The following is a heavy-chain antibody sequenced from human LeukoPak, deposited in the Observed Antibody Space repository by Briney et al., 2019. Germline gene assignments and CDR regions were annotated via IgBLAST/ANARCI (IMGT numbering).Heavy chain of an antibody. V-gene: IGHV3-33*01. Sequence: PGRSLRLSCAASGFTFSSYGMHWVRQAPGKGLEWVAVIWYDGSNKYYADSVKGRFTISRDNSQNTLYLQMNSLRAEDTAVYYCARDWGYCGGDCYSLGLDYWGQGTLVTVSS. CDR3: ARDWGYCGGDCYSLGLDY. CDR1: GFTFSSYG. D-gene: IGHD2-21*02. J-gene: IGHJ4*02. CDR2: IWYDGSNK.